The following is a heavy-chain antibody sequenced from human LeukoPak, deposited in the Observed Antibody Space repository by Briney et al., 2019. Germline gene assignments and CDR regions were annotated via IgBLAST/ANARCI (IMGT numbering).Heavy chain of an antibody. V-gene: IGHV4-38-2*02. Sequence: SETLSLTCTVSGYSISSDYYWGWIRQPPGKGLEWIGIIYHSGSTYYNPSLKSRVTVSVDTSKNEFSLKLSSVTAADTAVYFCARGIVGSRDFYFRYYFDYWGQGTLVTVSS. CDR1: GYSISSDYY. D-gene: IGHD3/OR15-3a*01. J-gene: IGHJ4*02. CDR2: IYHSGST. CDR3: ARGIVGSRDFYFRYYFDY.